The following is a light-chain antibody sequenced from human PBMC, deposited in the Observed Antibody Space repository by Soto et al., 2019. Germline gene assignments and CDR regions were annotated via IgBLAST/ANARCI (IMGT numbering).Light chain of an antibody. V-gene: IGLV4-69*01. J-gene: IGLJ1*01. CDR1: SGHSNYA. CDR3: QTWGV. CDR2: VNSDGSH. Sequence: QPVLTQSPSASASLGASVKLTCTLSSGHSNYAIAWHQQQPEKGPRYLMRVNSDGSHRKGDGIPDRLSGSSSGAERYLTISSLQSEDDADYYCQTWGVFGTGTKLTVL.